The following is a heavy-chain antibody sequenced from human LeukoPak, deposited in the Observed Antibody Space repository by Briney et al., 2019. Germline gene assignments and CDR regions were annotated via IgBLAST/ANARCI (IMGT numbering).Heavy chain of an antibody. D-gene: IGHD3-9*01. J-gene: IGHJ4*02. CDR1: GYTLTELS. CDR2: FDPEDGET. CDR3: ATLQNYDILTGYPY. Sequence: ASVKVSCKVSGYTLTELSMHWVRQAPGKGLEWMGGFDPEDGETIYAQKFQGRVTMTEDTSTDTAYMELSSLRSEDTAVYYCATLQNYDILTGYPYWGQGTLVTVSS. V-gene: IGHV1-24*01.